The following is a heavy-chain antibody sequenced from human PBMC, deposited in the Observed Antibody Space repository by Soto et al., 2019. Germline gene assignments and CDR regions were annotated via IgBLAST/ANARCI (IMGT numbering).Heavy chain of an antibody. J-gene: IGHJ4*02. D-gene: IGHD6-13*01. CDR1: GGSISSYF. V-gene: IGHV4-59*01. CDR2: VYYTGTT. Sequence: SETLSLTCTVSGGSISSYFYIWVRQPPGKGLEWIGSVYYTGTTDYNPSLKSRVTISVDTSKTQFSLNLRSVTTADTAVYYCARDLAAVPRAFDYWGRGTLVT. CDR3: ARDLAAVPRAFDY.